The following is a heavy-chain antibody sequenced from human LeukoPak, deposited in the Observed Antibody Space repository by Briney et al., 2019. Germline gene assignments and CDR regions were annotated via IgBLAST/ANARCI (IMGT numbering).Heavy chain of an antibody. D-gene: IGHD2-15*01. Sequence: GGSLRLSCAASGFTFSSYAMHWVRQAPGKGLEWVAVISYDGSNKYYADSVKGRLTISRDTSKKTLYLQMNRLRAEDTAVYYCAKARGYCSGGSCPFDYWGQGTLVTVSS. J-gene: IGHJ4*02. CDR1: GFTFSSYA. V-gene: IGHV3-30*04. CDR2: ISYDGSNK. CDR3: AKARGYCSGGSCPFDY.